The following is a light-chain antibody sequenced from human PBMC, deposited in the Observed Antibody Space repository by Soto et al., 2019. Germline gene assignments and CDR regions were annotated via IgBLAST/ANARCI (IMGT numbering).Light chain of an antibody. J-gene: IGKJ5*01. CDR1: QSISSY. CDR2: AAS. V-gene: IGKV1-39*01. CDR3: HQYDNWPKT. Sequence: DIQMTQSPSSLSASVGDRVTITCRASQSISSYLNWYQQKPGKAPKLLIYAASSLQSGVPSRFSGSGSGTDFTLTISSLQSEDFAVYYCHQYDNWPKTFGQGTRLEIK.